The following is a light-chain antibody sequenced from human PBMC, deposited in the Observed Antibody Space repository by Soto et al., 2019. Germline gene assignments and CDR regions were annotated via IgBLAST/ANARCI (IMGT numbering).Light chain of an antibody. Sequence: DIQMTQSPSSRSASVGDRVTITCRASQGIRNDLGWYQQRPGKAPKRLIYAASTLQPGGPSRFSGSGSWTDFTLIIISLEPEDFATYYCLQHNTYPRTFGQGTKVDIK. CDR1: QGIRND. V-gene: IGKV1-17*01. CDR2: AAS. CDR3: LQHNTYPRT. J-gene: IGKJ1*01.